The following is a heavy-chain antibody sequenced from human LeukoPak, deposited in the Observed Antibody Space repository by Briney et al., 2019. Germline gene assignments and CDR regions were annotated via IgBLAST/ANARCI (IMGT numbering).Heavy chain of an antibody. CDR3: ARESETSGWYDY. D-gene: IGHD6-19*01. CDR1: GFIFDNYA. V-gene: IGHV3-43*02. CDR2: ISGDGGST. Sequence: GGSLRLSCAAPGFIFDNYAIHWVRQAPGKGLEWVSLISGDGGSTFYADSVRGRFTVSRDNTRKSLSLQMSSLRSEDTALYYCARESETSGWYDYWGQGTLVTVSS. J-gene: IGHJ4*02.